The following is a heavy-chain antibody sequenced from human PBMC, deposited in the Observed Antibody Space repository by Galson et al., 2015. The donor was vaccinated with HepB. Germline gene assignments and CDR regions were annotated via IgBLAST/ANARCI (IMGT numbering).Heavy chain of an antibody. D-gene: IGHD3-3*01. V-gene: IGHV3-33*01. J-gene: IGHJ4*02. CDR1: GFIFSDYG. CDR3: VRARREILRFFDSDH. CDR2: AWSDGRNR. Sequence: SLRLSCAASGFIFSDYGMHWVRQAPGKGLEWVAIAWSDGRNRYYADSVKGRFSISRDNSNNTLYLQMTSLSAEDTAVYYCVRARREILRFFDSDHWGQGTLVTVSS.